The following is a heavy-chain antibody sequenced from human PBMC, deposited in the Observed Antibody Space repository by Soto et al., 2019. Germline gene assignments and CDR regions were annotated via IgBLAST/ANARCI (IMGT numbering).Heavy chain of an antibody. Sequence: GGSLRLSCTGSEFSFGDYALTWVRQVQGKGLEWVACIRGKAYGGAVEYAASVKGRFIISRDDSKSIAYLQMNSLKREDSGVYYCTRGCSSRWLSPHQAMDGWRQGTTATVAS. CDR1: EFSFGDYA. J-gene: IGHJ6*01. D-gene: IGHD6-13*01. CDR3: TRGCSSRWLSPHQAMDG. CDR2: IRGKAYGGAV. V-gene: IGHV3-49*04.